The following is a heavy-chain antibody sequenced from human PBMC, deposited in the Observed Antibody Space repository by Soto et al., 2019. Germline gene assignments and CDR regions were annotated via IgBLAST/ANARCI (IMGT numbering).Heavy chain of an antibody. J-gene: IGHJ4*01. CDR1: GFPFIRYA. Sequence: GGSLRLSCAASGFPFIRYAMSWVRQAPGKGLEWVSGSSASGGTTYYADSVKGRFTISRDNSKNTLYLQMNSLRAEDTAVYYCAKGGTVTTRRWDYWGHGT. CDR3: AKGGTVTTRRWDY. CDR2: SSASGGTT. V-gene: IGHV3-23*01. D-gene: IGHD4-17*01.